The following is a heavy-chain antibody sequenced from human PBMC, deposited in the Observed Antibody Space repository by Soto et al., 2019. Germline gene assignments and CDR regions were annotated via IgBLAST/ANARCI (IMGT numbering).Heavy chain of an antibody. CDR3: ARGAYXSCGYYPGGYYYYGMDV. J-gene: IGHJ6*02. CDR1: GDAFSSYA. V-gene: IGHV1-69*06. D-gene: IGHD3-22*01. Sequence: SVKVSWKASGDAFSSYAISWVRNAHGQGLEWMGGIIPIFGTANYAQKFQGRVTITADKSTSTAYMELSSLRSEDTAVYYCARGAYXSCGYYPGGYYYYGMDVWGQGPTVTVSS. CDR2: IIPIFGTA.